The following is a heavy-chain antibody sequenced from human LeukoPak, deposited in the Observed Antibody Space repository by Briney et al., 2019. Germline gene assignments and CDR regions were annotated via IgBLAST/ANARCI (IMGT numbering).Heavy chain of an antibody. CDR2: IYTSGST. J-gene: IGHJ5*02. CDR1: GGSISSYY. Sequence: SETLSLTCTVSGGSISSYYWSWIRQPAGKGLEWIGRIYTSGSTNYNPSLKSRVTMSVDTSKNQFSLKLSSVTAADTAVYYCARKAKNYYGSGSYNRFDPWGQGTLVTVSS. V-gene: IGHV4-4*07. D-gene: IGHD3-10*01. CDR3: ARKAKNYYGSGSYNRFDP.